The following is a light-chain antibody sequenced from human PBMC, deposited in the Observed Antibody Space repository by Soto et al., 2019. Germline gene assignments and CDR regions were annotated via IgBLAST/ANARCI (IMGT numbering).Light chain of an antibody. Sequence: QPVLAQSPSASASLGASVKLTCTLTSGPSSYTIAWHQQQPGRGPRYLMKINSDGSHMKGDGIPARFSGSSSESERHLTIANVQSEDEADYYCQTWDSSIRVFGGGTKRTVL. CDR1: SGPSSYT. CDR2: INSDGSH. CDR3: QTWDSSIRV. J-gene: IGLJ2*01. V-gene: IGLV4-69*01.